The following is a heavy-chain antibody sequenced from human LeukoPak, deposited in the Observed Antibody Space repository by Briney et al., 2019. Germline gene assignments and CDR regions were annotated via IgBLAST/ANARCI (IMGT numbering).Heavy chain of an antibody. CDR2: IYYSGST. Sequence: SETLSLTCTVSGDSMSPYHWGWIRQPPGKGLEWTGYIYYSGSTNYNPSLKSRVTISVDTSKNQFSLKLSSVTAADTAIYYCARAVSGRFDYWGQGTLVTVSS. V-gene: IGHV4-59*08. CDR3: ARAVSGRFDY. CDR1: GDSMSPYH. J-gene: IGHJ4*02. D-gene: IGHD6-19*01.